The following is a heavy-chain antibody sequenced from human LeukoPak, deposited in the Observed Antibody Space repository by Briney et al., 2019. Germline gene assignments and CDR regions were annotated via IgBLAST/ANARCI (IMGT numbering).Heavy chain of an antibody. D-gene: IGHD4-23*01. J-gene: IGHJ6*03. V-gene: IGHV3-23*01. CDR3: AKAPRNSVVYYYMDV. Sequence: GGSLRLSCAASGFTFSSYAMSWVRQAPGKGLEWVSAISGSGGSTYYADSVKGRFTISRDNSKNTLYLQMNSLRAEDTAVYYCAKAPRNSVVYYYMDVWGKGTTVTISS. CDR1: GFTFSSYA. CDR2: ISGSGGST.